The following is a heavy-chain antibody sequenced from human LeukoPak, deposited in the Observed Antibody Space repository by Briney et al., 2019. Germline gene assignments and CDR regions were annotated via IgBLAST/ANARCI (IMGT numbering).Heavy chain of an antibody. D-gene: IGHD3-3*01. CDR3: ARLRSRRITIFGVVRTPPYYFDY. CDR2: IYYSGST. CDR1: GGSIRSYY. V-gene: IGHV4-59*08. Sequence: SETLSLTCTASGGSIRSYYWSWIRQPPGEGLEWIGYIYYSGSTNYNPSLKSRVTISVDTSKNQFSLKLSSVTAADTAVYFCARLRSRRITIFGVVRTPPYYFDYWGQGTLVTVSS. J-gene: IGHJ4*02.